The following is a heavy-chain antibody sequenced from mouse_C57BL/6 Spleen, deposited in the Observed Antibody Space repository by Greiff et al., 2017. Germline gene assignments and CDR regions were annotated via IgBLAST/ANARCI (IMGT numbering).Heavy chain of an antibody. CDR1: GYTFTDYY. J-gene: IGHJ2*01. CDR3: ARETLNYFDY. Sequence: EVQLQQSGPELVKPGASVKISCKASGYTFTDYYMNWVKQSHGKSLEWIGDINPNNGGTSYNQKFKGKATLTVDKSSSTAYMELRSLTSEDSAVYYCARETLNYFDYWGKGTTLTVSS. CDR2: INPNNGGT. V-gene: IGHV1-26*01.